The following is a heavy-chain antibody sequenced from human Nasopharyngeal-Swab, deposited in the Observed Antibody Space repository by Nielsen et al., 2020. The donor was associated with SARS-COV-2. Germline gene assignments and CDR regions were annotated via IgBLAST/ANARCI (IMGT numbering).Heavy chain of an antibody. CDR1: GYTFTGYY. V-gene: IGHV1-2*04. Sequence: ASVKVSCKASGYTFTGYYMHWVRQAPGQGLEWMGWINPNSGGTNYAQKFQGWVTMTRDTSISTAYMELSRLRSDDTAVYYCARDPVPAAIYQLGITLSSGGVNAFDIWGQGTMVTVSS. J-gene: IGHJ3*02. CDR3: ARDPVPAAIYQLGITLSSGGVNAFDI. D-gene: IGHD2-2*01. CDR2: INPNSGGT.